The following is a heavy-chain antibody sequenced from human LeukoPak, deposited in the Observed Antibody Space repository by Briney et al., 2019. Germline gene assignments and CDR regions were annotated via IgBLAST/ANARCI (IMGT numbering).Heavy chain of an antibody. Sequence: SETLSLTCAVYGGSLSGYYWSWIRQPPGKGLEWIGEINHSGSTNYNPSLKSRVTISVDTSKNQFSLKLSSVTAADTAVYYCARGRGVEQWFNWFDPWGQGTLVTVSS. D-gene: IGHD6-19*01. V-gene: IGHV4-34*01. CDR3: ARGRGVEQWFNWFDP. CDR1: GGSLSGYY. CDR2: INHSGST. J-gene: IGHJ5*02.